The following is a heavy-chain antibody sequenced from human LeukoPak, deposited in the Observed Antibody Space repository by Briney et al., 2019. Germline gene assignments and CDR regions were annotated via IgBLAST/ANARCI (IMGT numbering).Heavy chain of an antibody. V-gene: IGHV3-9*01. CDR3: ARDAGGSYYYD. J-gene: IGHJ1*01. CDR1: GFTFDDYA. Sequence: GRSLRLSCAASGFTFDDYAMHWVRQAPGKGLEWVSGISWNSGSIGYADSVKGRFTISRDNAKNSLYLQMNSLRAEDTAVYYCARDAGGSYYYDWGQGTLVTVSS. CDR2: ISWNSGSI. D-gene: IGHD1-26*01.